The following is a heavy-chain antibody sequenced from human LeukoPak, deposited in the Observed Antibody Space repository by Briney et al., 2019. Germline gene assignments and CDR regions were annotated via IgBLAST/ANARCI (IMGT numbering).Heavy chain of an antibody. CDR3: AREGAEGPFDY. V-gene: IGHV1-69*05. Sequence: GASVKVSCKASGGTFSSYAISWVRQAPGQGLEWMGRIIPIFGTANYAQKFQGRVTITTDESTSTAYMELSSLRSEDTAVYYCAREGAEGPFDYWGQGTLVTVSS. J-gene: IGHJ4*02. D-gene: IGHD1-26*01. CDR1: GGTFSSYA. CDR2: IIPIFGTA.